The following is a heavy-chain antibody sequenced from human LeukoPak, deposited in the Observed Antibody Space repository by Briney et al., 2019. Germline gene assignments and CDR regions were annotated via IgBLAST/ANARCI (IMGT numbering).Heavy chain of an antibody. V-gene: IGHV3-23*01. D-gene: IGHD2-21*02. Sequence: PGRSLRLSCAASGCTFSSNAMSWVHQAPGKGLEWVSAISGSGGSTYYADSVKGRFTISRDNSKNTLYLQMNSLRAEDTAVYYCAKDQRVTSPIDYWGQGTLVTVSS. CDR3: AKDQRVTSPIDY. CDR2: ISGSGGST. J-gene: IGHJ4*02. CDR1: GCTFSSNA.